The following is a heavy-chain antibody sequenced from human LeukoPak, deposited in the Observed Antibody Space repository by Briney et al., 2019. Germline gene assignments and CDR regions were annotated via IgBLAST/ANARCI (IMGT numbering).Heavy chain of an antibody. CDR1: GYTFTNYP. J-gene: IGHJ6*03. Sequence: ASVKVSCKASGYTFTNYPITWVRQAPGQGLEWMGWINPNSGGTNYAQKFQGRVTMTRDTSISTAYMELSRLRSDDTAVYYCARAQVVPAAMTRYYYYYMDVWGKGTTVTVSS. CDR3: ARAQVVPAAMTRYYYYYMDV. D-gene: IGHD2-2*01. CDR2: INPNSGGT. V-gene: IGHV1-2*02.